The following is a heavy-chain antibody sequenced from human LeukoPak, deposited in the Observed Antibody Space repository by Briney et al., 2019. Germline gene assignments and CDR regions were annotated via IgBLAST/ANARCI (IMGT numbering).Heavy chain of an antibody. CDR2: INPSGGST. D-gene: IGHD3-22*01. CDR1: GYTFTSYY. J-gene: IGHJ4*02. Sequence: GASVKVSCKASGYTFTSYYMHWVRQAPGQGLEWMGIINPSGGSTSYAQKFQGRVTMTRDMSTSTVYMELSSLRSEDTAVYYCARSVDSSGYSNSYYFDYWGQGTLVTVSS. CDR3: ARSVDSSGYSNSYYFDY. V-gene: IGHV1-46*01.